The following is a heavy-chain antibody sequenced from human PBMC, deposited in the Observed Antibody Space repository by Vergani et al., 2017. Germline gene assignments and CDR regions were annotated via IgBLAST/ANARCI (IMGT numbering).Heavy chain of an antibody. V-gene: IGHV3-48*01. CDR3: AGDFAPTADTGSNF. J-gene: IGHJ4*02. D-gene: IGHD2-21*02. CDR1: GFTFSTYS. CDR2: ITTSSSTI. Sequence: EVRLVESGGGLVQPGGSLRLSCAASGFTFSTYSLNWVRQAPGKGLDWVSYITTSSSTIYYADSVKGRFTISRDNAKNSLFLHMNSLRAEYTAVYYCAGDFAPTADTGSNFWGQGALVTVSS.